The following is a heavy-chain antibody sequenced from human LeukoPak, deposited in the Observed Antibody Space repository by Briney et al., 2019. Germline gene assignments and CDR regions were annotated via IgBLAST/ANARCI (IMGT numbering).Heavy chain of an antibody. CDR2: IIPIFGTA. J-gene: IGHJ4*02. CDR1: GGTFSSYV. Sequence: SVKVSCKASGGTFSSYVISWVRQAPGQGPEWMGGIIPIFGTANYAQMFQGRVTITADESTSTAYMELSSLRSEDTAVYYCARDPSGGYFDYWGQGTLVTVSS. CDR3: ARDPSGGYFDY. V-gene: IGHV1-69*13. D-gene: IGHD1-14*01.